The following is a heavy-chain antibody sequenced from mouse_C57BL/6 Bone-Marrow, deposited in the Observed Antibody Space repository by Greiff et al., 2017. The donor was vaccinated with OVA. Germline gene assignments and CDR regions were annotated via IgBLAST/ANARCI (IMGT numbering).Heavy chain of an antibody. Sequence: QVQLKQPGAELVKPGASVKLSCKASGYTFTNYWIGWAKQRPGHGLEWIGDIYPGGGYTNYNEKFKGKATLTADKSSSTAYMQFSSLTSEDSAIYYCARSNSNFAWFAYWGQGTLVTVSA. CDR2: IYPGGGYT. D-gene: IGHD2-5*01. V-gene: IGHV1-63*01. CDR3: ARSNSNFAWFAY. CDR1: GYTFTNYW. J-gene: IGHJ3*01.